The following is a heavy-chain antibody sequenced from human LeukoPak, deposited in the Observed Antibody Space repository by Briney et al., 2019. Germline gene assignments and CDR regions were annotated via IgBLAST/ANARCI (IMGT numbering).Heavy chain of an antibody. V-gene: IGHV1-2*02. CDR3: ARERPPGDSSNWFLEGYFDI. D-gene: IGHD6-13*01. Sequence: ASVKVSCKASGYTFTGYYMHWVRQAPGQGLEWMGWINPNSGGTNYAQKFQGRVTMTRDTSISTAYMELSTLRSDDTAVYYCARERPPGDSSNWFLEGYFDIWGQGTLVTVSS. CDR1: GYTFTGYY. CDR2: INPNSGGT. J-gene: IGHJ4*02.